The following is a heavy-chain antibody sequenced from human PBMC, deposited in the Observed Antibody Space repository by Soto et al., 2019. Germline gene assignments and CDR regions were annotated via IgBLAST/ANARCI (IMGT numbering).Heavy chain of an antibody. D-gene: IGHD6-13*01. J-gene: IGHJ6*02. CDR3: ARLAQQLLRKVYYYYGMDV. V-gene: IGHV6-1*01. Sequence: SPTLSLTCAISGDSVSSNSAAWNWIRQSPSRGLEWLGRTYYRSKWYNDYAVSVKSRITINPDTSKNQFSLQLNSVTPEDTAVYYCARLAQQLLRKVYYYYGMDVWGQGTTVTVSS. CDR2: TYYRSKWYN. CDR1: GDSVSSNSAA.